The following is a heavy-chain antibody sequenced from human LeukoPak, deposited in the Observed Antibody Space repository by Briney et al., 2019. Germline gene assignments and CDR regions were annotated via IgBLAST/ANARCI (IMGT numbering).Heavy chain of an antibody. Sequence: SETLSLTRTVSGGSISNHFWSWIRQPAGKGLEWIGRIYDNESTNYNPPLRSRVTMSVDTSNNQFSLKLSSVTAADTAVYYCASMSIGGNWFDPWGQGTLVTVSS. J-gene: IGHJ5*02. CDR2: IYDNEST. CDR1: GGSISNHF. CDR3: ASMSIGGNWFDP. D-gene: IGHD3-16*01. V-gene: IGHV4-4*07.